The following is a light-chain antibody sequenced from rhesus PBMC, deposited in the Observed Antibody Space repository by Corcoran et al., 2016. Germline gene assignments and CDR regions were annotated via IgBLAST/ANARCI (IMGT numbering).Light chain of an antibody. CDR2: HAS. V-gene: IGKV1-37*01. Sequence: DIQMTQSPSSLSASVGDRVTITCRASQGISSYLAWYQQKPGKAPKSLIYHASPLERGDPSRFSGSGSGTEFTLTISSLQSEDFATYYYQQYNSDPLTFGGGTKVEIK. J-gene: IGKJ4*01. CDR3: QQYNSDPLT. CDR1: QGISSY.